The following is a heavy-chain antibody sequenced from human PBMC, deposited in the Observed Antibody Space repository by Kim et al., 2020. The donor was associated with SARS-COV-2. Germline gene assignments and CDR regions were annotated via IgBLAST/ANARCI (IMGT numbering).Heavy chain of an antibody. CDR1: GFTFSSYA. Sequence: GGSLRLSCAASGFTFSSYAMHWVRQAPGKGLEWVAVISYDGSNKYYADSVKGRFTISRDNSKNTLYLQMNSLRAEDTAVYYCARDSTTLGYGALFDYWGQGTLVTVSS. V-gene: IGHV3-30-3*01. CDR3: ARDSTTLGYGALFDY. CDR2: ISYDGSNK. J-gene: IGHJ4*02. D-gene: IGHD2-8*01.